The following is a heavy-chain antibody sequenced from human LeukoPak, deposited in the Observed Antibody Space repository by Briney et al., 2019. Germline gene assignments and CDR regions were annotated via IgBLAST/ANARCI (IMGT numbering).Heavy chain of an antibody. V-gene: IGHV3-53*01. CDR1: GFIFSHYW. CDR3: ARVSDFWSGYFFDY. J-gene: IGHJ4*02. Sequence: GGSLRLSCAASGFIFSHYWMSWVRQAPGKGLEWVSVIYSGGSTYYADSVKGRFTISRDNSKNTLYLQMNSLRAEDTAVYYCARVSDFWSGYFFDYWGQGTLVTVSS. CDR2: IYSGGST. D-gene: IGHD3-3*01.